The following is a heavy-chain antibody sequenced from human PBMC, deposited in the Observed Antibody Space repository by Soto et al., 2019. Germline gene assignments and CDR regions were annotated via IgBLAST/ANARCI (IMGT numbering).Heavy chain of an antibody. Sequence: QVTLKESGPVLVKPTETLTLTCTVSGFSLSNARMGVSWIRQPPGKALEWLAHIFSNDEKSYSTSLKSRLTISEDTSKSQVVLTMTNMDPVDTATYYCARTYYDFWSGSPWFPYYFDYWGQGTLVTVSS. CDR1: GFSLSNARMG. D-gene: IGHD3-3*01. J-gene: IGHJ4*02. CDR3: ARTYYDFWSGSPWFPYYFDY. CDR2: IFSNDEK. V-gene: IGHV2-26*01.